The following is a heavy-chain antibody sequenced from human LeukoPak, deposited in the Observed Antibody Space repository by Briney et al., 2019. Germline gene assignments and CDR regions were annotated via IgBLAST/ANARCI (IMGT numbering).Heavy chain of an antibody. CDR2: ISSGSDYT. V-gene: IGHV3-23*01. J-gene: IGHJ2*01. D-gene: IGHD3-10*01. CDR3: AKIGVIGNWYYDV. CDR1: GFTFSSYW. Sequence: GGSLRLSCAASGFTFSSYWMSWVRQAPWKGPEWVSSISSGSDYTFYADSVKGRFTISRDNSKNTLYLQMNSLRAGETAIYHCAKIGVIGNWYYDVWGRGTLVTVSS.